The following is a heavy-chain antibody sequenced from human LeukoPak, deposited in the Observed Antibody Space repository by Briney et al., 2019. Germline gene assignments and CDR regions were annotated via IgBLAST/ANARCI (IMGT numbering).Heavy chain of an antibody. Sequence: GGSLRLSCAASGFTFSSYALSWVRQAPGKGLEWVSAISGSGGSTYYADSVKGRFTIPRDNSKNTLYLQMNSLRAEDTAVYYCAKVNIVVVVAATYYFDYWGQGTLVTVSS. V-gene: IGHV3-23*01. CDR1: GFTFSSYA. CDR2: ISGSGGST. D-gene: IGHD2-15*01. J-gene: IGHJ4*02. CDR3: AKVNIVVVVAATYYFDY.